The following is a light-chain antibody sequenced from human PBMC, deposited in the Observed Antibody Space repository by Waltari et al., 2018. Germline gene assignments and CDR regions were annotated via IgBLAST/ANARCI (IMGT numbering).Light chain of an antibody. CDR3: ALYYGNARWV. Sequence: QTVVTQEPSLTVSPGGTVTRTCPPTTWSVISNYYPNWLQQKPGHAPASLIYDTNKRHFWTPARFSGSLLGGNAALTLSRALPEDEADYYCALYYGNARWVFGGGTKLTVL. CDR1: TWSVISNYY. CDR2: DTN. V-gene: IGLV7-43*01. J-gene: IGLJ3*02.